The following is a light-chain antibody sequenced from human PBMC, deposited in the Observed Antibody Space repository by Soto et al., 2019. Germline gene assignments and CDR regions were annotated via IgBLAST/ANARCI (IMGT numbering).Light chain of an antibody. CDR1: SSDVGGYNY. Sequence: QSALTQPASVSGSPGQSITISCTGTSSDVGGYNYVSWYQQHPGKAPKLMIYEVSNRPSGVSNRFSGSKSGNMASLTISGLQAEDEADYYCSSYTSSIIDYVFGTGTKLTVL. CDR2: EVS. CDR3: SSYTSSIIDYV. V-gene: IGLV2-14*01. J-gene: IGLJ1*01.